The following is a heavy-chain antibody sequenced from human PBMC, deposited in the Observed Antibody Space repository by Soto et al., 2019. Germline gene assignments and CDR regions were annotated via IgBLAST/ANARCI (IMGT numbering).Heavy chain of an antibody. CDR3: TRDRDAYCSKGICSGPYFDY. V-gene: IGHV3-48*02. CDR1: GFTFSTYS. D-gene: IGHD2-8*01. J-gene: IGHJ4*02. CDR2: ISDNSSVI. Sequence: GGSLRLSCAASGFTFSTYSINWVRQAPGKGLEWISYISDNSSVIYYADAVKGRFTISRDNAKNSLYLQMNSLRDEDTAVYYCTRDRDAYCSKGICSGPYFDYWGQGTLVTVSS.